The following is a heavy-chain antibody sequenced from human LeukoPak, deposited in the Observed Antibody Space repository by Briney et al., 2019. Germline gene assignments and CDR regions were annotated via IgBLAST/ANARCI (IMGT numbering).Heavy chain of an antibody. CDR3: ARHEGSSWDHYGMDV. D-gene: IGHD6-13*01. J-gene: IGHJ6*02. V-gene: IGHV4-59*08. CDR1: GGSISSYY. Sequence: PSETLSLTCTVSGGSISSYYWSWIRQPPGKGLEWIGYIYYSGSTNYNPSLKSRVTISVDTSKNQFSLKLSSVTAADTAVYYCARHEGSSWDHYGMDVWGQGTTVTVSS. CDR2: IYYSGST.